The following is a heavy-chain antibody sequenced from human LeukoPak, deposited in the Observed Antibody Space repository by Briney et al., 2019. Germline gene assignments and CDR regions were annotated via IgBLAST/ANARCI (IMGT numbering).Heavy chain of an antibody. CDR1: GFTFSSYW. V-gene: IGHV3-23*01. Sequence: GGSLRLSCAASGFTFSSYWMHWVRQAPGKGLVWVSAISGSGGSTYYADSVKGRFTISRDNSKNTLYLQMNSLRAEDTAVYYCAKDGYDRGYYGMDVWGQGTTVTVSS. J-gene: IGHJ6*02. CDR3: AKDGYDRGYYGMDV. CDR2: ISGSGGST. D-gene: IGHD3-22*01.